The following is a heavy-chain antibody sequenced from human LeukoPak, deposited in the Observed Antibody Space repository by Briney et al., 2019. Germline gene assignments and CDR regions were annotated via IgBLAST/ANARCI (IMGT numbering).Heavy chain of an antibody. J-gene: IGHJ4*02. CDR2: IIPILGIA. Sequence: GASVKVSCKASGGTFSSYAISWVRPAPGQGLEWMGRIIPILGIANYAQKFQGRVTITADKSTSTAYMELSSLRSEDTAVYYCARDGFTVGYYYDSSGYYFIDYWGQGTLVTVSS. D-gene: IGHD3-22*01. CDR1: GGTFSSYA. CDR3: ARDGFTVGYYYDSSGYYFIDY. V-gene: IGHV1-69*04.